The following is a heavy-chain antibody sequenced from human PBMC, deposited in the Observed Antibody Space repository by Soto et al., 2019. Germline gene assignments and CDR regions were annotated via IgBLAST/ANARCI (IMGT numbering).Heavy chain of an antibody. V-gene: IGHV4-39*01. CDR2: IYYSGST. CDR3: ARHRWLGEFMYYYGMDV. J-gene: IGHJ6*02. CDR1: GGSISSSSYY. D-gene: IGHD3-10*01. Sequence: QLQLQESGPGLVKPSETLSLTCTVSGGSISSSSYYWGWIRQPPGKGLEWIGSIYYSGSTYYNPSLKSRVTISVDTSKNQFSLTLSSVTAADTAVYYCARHRWLGEFMYYYGMDVWGQGTTVTGSS.